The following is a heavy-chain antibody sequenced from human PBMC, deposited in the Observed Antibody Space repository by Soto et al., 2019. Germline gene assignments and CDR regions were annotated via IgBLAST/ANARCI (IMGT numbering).Heavy chain of an antibody. J-gene: IGHJ3*02. CDR2: IYYSGST. V-gene: IGHV4-31*03. CDR1: GGSISSGGYY. D-gene: IGHD3-3*01. Sequence: TLSLPCTVSGGSISSGGYYGSWIRQHPGTGLKRIGYIYYSGSTYYNPSLKSRVTISVDTSKNQFSLKLSSVTAADTAVYYCASTGDFWSGYYPPGAFDIWGQGTMVTVSS. CDR3: ASTGDFWSGYYPPGAFDI.